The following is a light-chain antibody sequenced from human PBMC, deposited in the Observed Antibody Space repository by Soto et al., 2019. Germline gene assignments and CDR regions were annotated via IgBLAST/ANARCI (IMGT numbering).Light chain of an antibody. CDR2: DVS. CDR3: SSYTSSGTLVL. J-gene: IGLJ2*01. CDR1: SSDVGDYDY. Sequence: QSALTQPASVSGSPGQSITISCTGTSSDVGDYDYVSWYQQHPGKAPKLMFYDVSNRPSGVSNRFSGSKSGNTASLIISGLQAEDEGDYYCSSYTSSGTLVLFGGGTKLTVL. V-gene: IGLV2-14*01.